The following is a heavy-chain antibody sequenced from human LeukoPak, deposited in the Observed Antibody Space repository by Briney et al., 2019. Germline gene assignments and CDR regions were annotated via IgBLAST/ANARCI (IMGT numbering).Heavy chain of an antibody. D-gene: IGHD1-26*01. V-gene: IGHV3-21*01. Sequence: GGSLRLSCAASGFTFSIYSMNWVRQAPGKGLEWVSSISSSSSYIYYADSVKGRFTISRDNAKNSLYLQMNSLRAEDTAVYYCARGPSGSLPAFDIWGQGTMVTVSS. CDR2: ISSSSSYI. CDR1: GFTFSIYS. CDR3: ARGPSGSLPAFDI. J-gene: IGHJ3*02.